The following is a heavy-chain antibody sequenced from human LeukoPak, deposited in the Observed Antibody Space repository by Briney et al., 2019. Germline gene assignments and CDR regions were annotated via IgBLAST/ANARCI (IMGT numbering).Heavy chain of an antibody. V-gene: IGHV4-34*01. CDR2: INHSGST. J-gene: IGHJ5*02. D-gene: IGHD5-24*01. Sequence: SETLSLTCAVYGGSFSGYYWSWIRQPPGKGLEWIGEINHSGSTNYNPSRKSRVTISVDTSKNQFSLKLSSVTAADTAVYYCARRRWLQRYNWFDPWGQGTLVTVSS. CDR1: GGSFSGYY. CDR3: ARRRWLQRYNWFDP.